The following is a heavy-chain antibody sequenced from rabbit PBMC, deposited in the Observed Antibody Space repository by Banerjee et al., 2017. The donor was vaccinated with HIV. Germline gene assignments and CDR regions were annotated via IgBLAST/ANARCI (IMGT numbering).Heavy chain of an antibody. CDR1: GFSFSSGYD. V-gene: IGHV1S40*01. Sequence: QSLEESGGGLVKPEGSLTLTCTASGFSFSSGYDMCWVRQAPGKGLEWIASIYAGSSANTYYANWAKGRFTISKTSSTTVTLQMTSLTAADTATYFCARDSSGWGEGRLDLWGQGTLVTVS. CDR3: ARDSSGWGEGRLDL. D-gene: IGHD4-1*01. CDR2: IYAGSSANT. J-gene: IGHJ3*01.